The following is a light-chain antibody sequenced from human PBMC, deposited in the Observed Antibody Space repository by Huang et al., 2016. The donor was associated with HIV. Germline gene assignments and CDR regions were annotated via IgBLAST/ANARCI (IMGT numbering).Light chain of an antibody. CDR2: GAS. J-gene: IGKJ5*01. Sequence: DIQMTQSPSSVSASVGDRVTITCRANQSISKWLAWFQQKPGTAPQLLIYGASSWQSGVPSRFSGSGSGTHFTLTISILQPEDFATYYCQQANSFPSITFGQGTRLEIK. CDR3: QQANSFPSIT. CDR1: QSISKW. V-gene: IGKV1-12*02.